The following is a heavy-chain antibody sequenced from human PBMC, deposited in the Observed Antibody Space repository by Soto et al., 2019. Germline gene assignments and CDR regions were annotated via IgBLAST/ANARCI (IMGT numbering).Heavy chain of an antibody. D-gene: IGHD3-16*01. CDR2: ISVSGGST. CDR3: AKESHYDYVWGSPDYFDY. J-gene: IGHJ4*02. V-gene: IGHV3-23*01. CDR1: GFTVSSYA. Sequence: GGSLRHAWAASGFTVSSYAMTWVRKAPGKGLGWVSAISVSGGSTYYADAVKGRFTISRDNSKNTLYLQMNSLRAEDTAVYYCAKESHYDYVWGSPDYFDYWGQGTLVTVSS.